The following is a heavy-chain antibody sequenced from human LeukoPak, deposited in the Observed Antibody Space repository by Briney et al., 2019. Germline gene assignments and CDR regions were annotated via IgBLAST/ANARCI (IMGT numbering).Heavy chain of an antibody. CDR3: ARGTLQGIGRFYMDV. J-gene: IGHJ6*03. CDR1: GYTFTGYY. V-gene: IGHV1-2*02. Sequence: ASVKVSCKASGYTFTGYYMHWVRQAPGQGLEWMGWINPNSGGTNYAQKFQGRVTMTRDTSISTAYMELSRLRSDDTAVYYCARGTLQGIGRFYMDVWGKGTTVTVS. CDR2: INPNSGGT. D-gene: IGHD2/OR15-2a*01.